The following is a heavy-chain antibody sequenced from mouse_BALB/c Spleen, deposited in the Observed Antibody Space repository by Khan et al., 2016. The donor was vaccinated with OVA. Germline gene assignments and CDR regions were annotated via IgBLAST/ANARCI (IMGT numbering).Heavy chain of an antibody. V-gene: IGHV3-8*02. D-gene: IGHD2-12*01. Sequence: EVQLVESGPSLVKPSQTLSLTCSVTGDPITSGYWNWIRKFPGNKLEYMGYIIYTGYTYYNPSLKSRISITRHTSKNQYYLQLSSVTDEDTATYYCARSTYRYAFVYWGQGTLVTVSA. CDR3: ARSTYRYAFVY. CDR1: GDPITSGY. CDR2: IIYTGYT. J-gene: IGHJ3*01.